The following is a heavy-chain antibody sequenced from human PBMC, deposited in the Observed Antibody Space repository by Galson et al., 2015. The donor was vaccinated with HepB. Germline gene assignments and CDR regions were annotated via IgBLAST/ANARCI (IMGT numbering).Heavy chain of an antibody. CDR3: ARDSLVRGYYYGMDV. V-gene: IGHV4-4*07. CDR1: GGSISSYY. Sequence: SETLSLTCTVSGGSISSYYWSWIRQPAGKGLEWIGRIHTSGSTNYNPSLKSRVTMSGDTSKNQFSLKLTSVTAADTAVYYCARDSLVRGYYYGMDVWGRGTTVTVSS. CDR2: IHTSGST. J-gene: IGHJ6*02. D-gene: IGHD3-10*01.